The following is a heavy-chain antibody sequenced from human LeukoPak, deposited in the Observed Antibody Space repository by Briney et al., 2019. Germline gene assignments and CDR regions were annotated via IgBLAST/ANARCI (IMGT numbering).Heavy chain of an antibody. CDR3: ARGPVIGGHSSSSAWYFDL. CDR1: GYTFTSYY. CDR2: INPSGGST. Sequence: ASVKVSCKASGYTFTSYYMHWVRQAPGQGLEWMGIINPSGGSTGYAQKFQGRVTMTRDTSTSTVYMELSSLRSEDTAVYCCARGPVIGGHSSSSAWYFDLWGRGTLVTVSS. V-gene: IGHV1-46*01. D-gene: IGHD6-6*01. J-gene: IGHJ2*01.